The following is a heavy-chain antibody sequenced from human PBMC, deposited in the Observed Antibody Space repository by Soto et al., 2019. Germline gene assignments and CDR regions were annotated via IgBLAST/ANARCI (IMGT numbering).Heavy chain of an antibody. D-gene: IGHD3-22*01. CDR2: INHSGST. V-gene: IGHV4-34*01. J-gene: IGHJ4*01. Sequence: SETLSLTCAVYGGSFSGYYWSWIRQPPGKGLEWIGEINHSGSTNYNPSLKSRVTISVDTSKNQFSLKLSSVTAADTAVYYCDWGTAGGDKSSGYYPFDYWGHGTLVTVSS. CDR3: DWGTAGGDKSSGYYPFDY. CDR1: GGSFSGYY.